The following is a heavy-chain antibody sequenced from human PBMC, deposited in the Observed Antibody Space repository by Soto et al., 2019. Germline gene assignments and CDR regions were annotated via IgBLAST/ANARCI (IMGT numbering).Heavy chain of an antibody. D-gene: IGHD3-10*01. CDR3: ASPLGKSYYGSGSYFYFDY. CDR1: GGTFSSYA. J-gene: IGHJ4*02. CDR2: IIPIFGTA. V-gene: IGHV1-69*13. Sequence: SVKVSCKASGGTFSSYAISWVRQAPGQGLEWMGGIIPIFGTANYAQKFQGRVTITADESTSTAYMELSSLRSEDTAVYYCASPLGKSYYGSGSYFYFDYWGQGTLVTVSS.